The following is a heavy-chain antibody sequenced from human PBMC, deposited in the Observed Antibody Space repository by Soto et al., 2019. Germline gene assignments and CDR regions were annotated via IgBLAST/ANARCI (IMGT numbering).Heavy chain of an antibody. J-gene: IGHJ5*02. Sequence: GGSLRLSCAASGFTFSSYGMHWVRQAPGKGLDWVAVIWYDGSNKYYADSVKGRFTISRDNSKNTLYLHMNSLRAEDTAVYYCARDRSGIVVVPANNWFDPWGQGTLVTVSS. D-gene: IGHD2-2*01. CDR1: GFTFSSYG. V-gene: IGHV3-33*01. CDR2: IWYDGSNK. CDR3: ARDRSGIVVVPANNWFDP.